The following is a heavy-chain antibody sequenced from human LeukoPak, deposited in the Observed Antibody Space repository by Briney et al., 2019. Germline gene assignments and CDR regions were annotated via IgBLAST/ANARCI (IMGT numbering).Heavy chain of an antibody. CDR1: GYSFTSYW. V-gene: IGHV5-10-1*01. Sequence: GESLKISCKGSGYSFTSYWISWVRQMPGKGVEWMGRIDPSDSYTNYRPSFQGHVTISADKSISTAYLQWSSLKASDTAMYYCARHLGQGGWLQWFGEQYYYYGMDVWGKGTTVTVSS. CDR3: ARHLGQGGWLQWFGEQYYYYGMDV. J-gene: IGHJ6*04. CDR2: IDPSDSYT. D-gene: IGHD3-10*01.